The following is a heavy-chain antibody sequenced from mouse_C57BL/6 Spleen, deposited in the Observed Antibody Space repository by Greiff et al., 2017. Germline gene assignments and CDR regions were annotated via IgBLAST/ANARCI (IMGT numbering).Heavy chain of an antibody. V-gene: IGHV8-12*01. J-gene: IGHJ2*01. D-gene: IGHD1-1*02. CDR3: ALTRTRWFDY. CDR1: GFSLSTSGMG. Sequence: QVTLKESGPGLLQPSQSLSLSCSFSGFSLSTSGMGVCWLRQPSGQGLEWLAHIYWDDDKCYDPSMKSRRTISKDTSRNQIFLKITSVDTSVTATYNYALTRTRWFDYWGQGTTLTVSS. CDR2: IYWDDDK.